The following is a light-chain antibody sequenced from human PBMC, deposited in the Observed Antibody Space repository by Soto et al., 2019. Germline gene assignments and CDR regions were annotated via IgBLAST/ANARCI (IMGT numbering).Light chain of an antibody. V-gene: IGKV2-28*01. J-gene: IGKJ2*01. Sequence: DIVMTQSPLSLPVTPGEPASISCRSSQILLHSNGYNYLDWYLQKPGQSPQLLISLGSNRASGVPARFSGSGSATDFTLNIARVEAEDFGVYYCMQALQSPYTFGQGTKLEIK. CDR1: QILLHSNGYNY. CDR3: MQALQSPYT. CDR2: LGS.